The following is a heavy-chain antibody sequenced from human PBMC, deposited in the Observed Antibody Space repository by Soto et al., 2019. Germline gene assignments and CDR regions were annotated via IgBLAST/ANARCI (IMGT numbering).Heavy chain of an antibody. CDR3: ARFRSVTTVSGPPPNKPWFDP. CDR2: INAGNGNT. D-gene: IGHD4-4*01. CDR1: GYTFTSYA. V-gene: IGHV1-3*01. Sequence: GASVKVSCKASGYTFTSYAMHWVRQAPGQRLEWMGWINAGNGNTKYSQKFQGRVTITRDTSASTAYMELSSLRSEDTAVYYCARFRSVTTVSGPPPNKPWFDPWGQGTLVTVSS. J-gene: IGHJ5*02.